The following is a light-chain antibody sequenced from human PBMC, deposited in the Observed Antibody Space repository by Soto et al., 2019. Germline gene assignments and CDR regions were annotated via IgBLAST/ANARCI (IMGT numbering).Light chain of an antibody. CDR1: NIRSKS. Sequence: SYGLTQPPSVSVAPGQTARVTCGGSNIRSKSVHWYQQRPGQAPVLVVYDDGARPSGIPERFSGSNSGNTATLTISRVEAGDEADYYCQVWDSSSDLRVVFGGGTKLTVL. J-gene: IGLJ2*01. CDR3: QVWDSSSDLRVV. CDR2: DDG. V-gene: IGLV3-21*02.